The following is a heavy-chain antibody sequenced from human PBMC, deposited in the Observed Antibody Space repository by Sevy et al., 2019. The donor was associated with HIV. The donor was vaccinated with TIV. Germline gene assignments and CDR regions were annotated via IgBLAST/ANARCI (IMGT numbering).Heavy chain of an antibody. J-gene: IGHJ3*02. V-gene: IGHV3-21*01. CDR3: VCESRSGSYFPLGI. D-gene: IGHD1-26*01. CDR2: ISSSSSYI. CDR1: GFTFSSYS. Sequence: GGSLRLSCAASGFTFSSYSMNWVRQAPGKGLEWVSSISSSSSYIYYADSVKGRFTISRDNAMNSLYLQMNSLRAEDTAVYYCVCESRSGSYFPLGIWGQGTMVTVSS.